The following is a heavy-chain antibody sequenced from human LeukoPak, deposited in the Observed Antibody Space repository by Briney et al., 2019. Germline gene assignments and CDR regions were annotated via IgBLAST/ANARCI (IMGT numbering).Heavy chain of an antibody. V-gene: IGHV4-61*02. D-gene: IGHD6-19*01. CDR1: GGSIGSGSYY. CDR2: IYTSGST. J-gene: IGHJ4*02. CDR3: AREAVAGTLDY. Sequence: SETLSLTCTVSGGSIGSGSYYWSWIRQPAGKGLEWIGRIYTSGSTNYNPSLKSRVTISVDTSKNQFSLKLSSVTAADTAVYYCAREAVAGTLDYWGQGALVTVSS.